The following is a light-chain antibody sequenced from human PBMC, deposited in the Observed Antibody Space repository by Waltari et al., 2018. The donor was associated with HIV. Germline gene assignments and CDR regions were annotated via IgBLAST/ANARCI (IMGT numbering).Light chain of an antibody. CDR3: SSYRSSSTLEV. CDR1: SSDVGGYNN. Sequence: QTALTQPASVSGSPGQSLTLSCTGTSSDVGGYNNVSWSQQHPGKAPKLMISEVSNRPSGVSNRVSCSKSGNTASLTISGLQAEDDADYYCSSYRSSSTLEVFGTGTKVTVL. CDR2: EVS. V-gene: IGLV2-14*01. J-gene: IGLJ1*01.